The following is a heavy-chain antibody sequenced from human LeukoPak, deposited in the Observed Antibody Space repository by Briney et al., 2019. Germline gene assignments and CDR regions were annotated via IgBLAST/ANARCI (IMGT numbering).Heavy chain of an antibody. D-gene: IGHD4-11*01. V-gene: IGHV4-38-2*02. CDR2: VYHSGIT. CDR1: GGSITNNYY. CDR3: AREWQYQFDY. J-gene: IGHJ4*02. Sequence: ETLSLTCTVSGGSITNNYYWAWIRQPPGEGLEWIGSVYHSGITYYTPSLKSRVSISVDTSKNQFSLKVTSVTAADTAVYYCAREWQYQFDYWGQGSLVTVSS.